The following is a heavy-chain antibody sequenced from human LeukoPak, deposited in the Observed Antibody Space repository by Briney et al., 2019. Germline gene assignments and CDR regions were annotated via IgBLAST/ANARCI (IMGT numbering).Heavy chain of an antibody. CDR1: GYSFTSYW. CDR3: ARPLDIRGYSYPGPFDY. Sequence: KNGESLKISCKGSGYSFTSYWIGWVRQMPGKGLEWMGIIYPGDSDTRYSPSFQGQVTISADKSISTAYLQWSSLKASDTAMYYCARPLDIRGYSYPGPFDYWGQGTLVTVSS. V-gene: IGHV5-51*01. D-gene: IGHD5-18*01. J-gene: IGHJ4*02. CDR2: IYPGDSDT.